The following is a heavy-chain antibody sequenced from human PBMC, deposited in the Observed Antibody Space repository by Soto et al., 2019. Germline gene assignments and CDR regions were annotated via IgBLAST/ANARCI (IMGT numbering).Heavy chain of an antibody. D-gene: IGHD3-22*01. CDR1: GGSISSGGYY. CDR2: IYYSGST. V-gene: IGHV4-31*03. J-gene: IGHJ4*02. CDR3: ARTPDYDDSSGYFDY. Sequence: PSETLSLTCTVSGGSISSGGYYWSWIRQHPGKGLEWIGYIYYSGSTYYNPSLKSRVTISVDTSKNQFSLKLSSVTAADTAVYYCARTPDYDDSSGYFDYWGQGTLVTVSS.